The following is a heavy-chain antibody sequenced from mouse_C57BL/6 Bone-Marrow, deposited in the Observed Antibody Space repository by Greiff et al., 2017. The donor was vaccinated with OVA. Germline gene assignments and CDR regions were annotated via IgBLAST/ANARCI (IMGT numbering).Heavy chain of an antibody. CDR2: IDPENGDT. J-gene: IGHJ4*01. Sequence: EVKLQQPGAELVRPGASAKLSCTASGFNIKDDYMHWVKQRPEQGLEWIGWIDPENGDTEYASKFQGKATITADTSSNTAYLQLSSLTYEDTAVYYCTPMVATYYAMDYWGQGTSVTVSS. CDR1: GFNIKDDY. CDR3: TPMVATYYAMDY. V-gene: IGHV14-4*01. D-gene: IGHD2-2*01.